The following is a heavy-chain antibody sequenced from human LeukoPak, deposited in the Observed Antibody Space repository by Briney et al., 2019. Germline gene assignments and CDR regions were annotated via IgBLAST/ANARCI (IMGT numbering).Heavy chain of an antibody. Sequence: PGGSLRLSCAASGFTFSSSAMSWVRQAPGKGLYWVSAISGSGTGTYYADSVKGRFTISRDNSKNTLYLQMNSLRAEDTAVYYCAKEGGTGTRFDYRGQGTLVTVSS. V-gene: IGHV3-23*01. CDR1: GFTFSSSA. CDR3: AKEGGTGTRFDY. CDR2: ISGSGTGT. J-gene: IGHJ4*02. D-gene: IGHD1-7*01.